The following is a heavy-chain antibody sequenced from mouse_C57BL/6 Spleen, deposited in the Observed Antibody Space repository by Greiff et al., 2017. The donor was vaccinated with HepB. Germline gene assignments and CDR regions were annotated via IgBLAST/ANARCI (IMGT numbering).Heavy chain of an antibody. V-gene: IGHV1-42*01. Sequence: EVQLQQSGPELVKPGASVKISCKASGYSFTGYYMNWVKQSPEKSLEWIGEINPSTGGTTYNQKFKAKATLTVDKSSSTAYMQLKSLTSEDSAVYYCARQGTTVVADWYFDVWGTGTTVTVSS. CDR2: INPSTGGT. J-gene: IGHJ1*03. CDR1: GYSFTGYY. CDR3: ARQGTTVVADWYFDV. D-gene: IGHD1-1*01.